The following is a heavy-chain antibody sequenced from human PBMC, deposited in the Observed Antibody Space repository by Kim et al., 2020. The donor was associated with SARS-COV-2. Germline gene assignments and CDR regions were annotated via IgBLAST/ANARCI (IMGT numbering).Heavy chain of an antibody. CDR3: ARAEVGHNAFPI. J-gene: IGHJ3*02. V-gene: IGHV3-11*01. Sequence: YYAGSVEGRFTISRDNGKKSLYLQMSSLRAEDTAVYYCARAEVGHNAFPIWGQGTLVTVSS. D-gene: IGHD1-26*01.